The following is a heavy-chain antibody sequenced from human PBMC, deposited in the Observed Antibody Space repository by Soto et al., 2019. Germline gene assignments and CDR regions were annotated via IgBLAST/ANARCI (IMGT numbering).Heavy chain of an antibody. V-gene: IGHV3-74*01. Sequence: GGSLRLSCAASGFTFSFHWMHWVRQAPGRGLMWVSHINNDGSDTSYADSVRGRFTISRDNAKNALYLQMNSLRAEDTAIYYCARSAWGPIYTFDVWGQGTMVTVSS. J-gene: IGHJ3*01. CDR2: INNDGSDT. CDR3: ARSAWGPIYTFDV. CDR1: GFTFSFHW. D-gene: IGHD7-27*01.